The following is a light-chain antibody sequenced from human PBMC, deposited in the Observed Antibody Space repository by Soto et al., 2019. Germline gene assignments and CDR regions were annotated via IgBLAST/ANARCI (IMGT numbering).Light chain of an antibody. CDR3: SSYTSSSTYV. Sequence: QSALTQPASVSGSPGQSITISCTGTSSDVGGYNYVSWYQQHPGKAPKLMIYEVSNRPSGVSNRFSGSNSGNTASLTISGLQAEDEADYYCSSYTSSSTYVFGTGSQGHRP. J-gene: IGLJ1*01. CDR2: EVS. V-gene: IGLV2-14*01. CDR1: SSDVGGYNY.